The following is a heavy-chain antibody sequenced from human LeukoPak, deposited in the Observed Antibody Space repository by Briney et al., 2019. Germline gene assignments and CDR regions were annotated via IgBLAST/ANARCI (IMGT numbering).Heavy chain of an antibody. CDR1: GFTVSSKY. CDR3: AKTAGEGDFWSGYYREDWYFDL. Sequence: PGGSLRLSCAASGFTVSSKYMSWVRQAPGKGLEWVSVIYSGGSTYYADSVKGRFTISRDNFKNTLYLQMNSLRAEETAVYYCAKTAGEGDFWSGYYREDWYFDLWGRGTLVTVSS. V-gene: IGHV3-53*01. J-gene: IGHJ2*01. CDR2: IYSGGST. D-gene: IGHD3-3*01.